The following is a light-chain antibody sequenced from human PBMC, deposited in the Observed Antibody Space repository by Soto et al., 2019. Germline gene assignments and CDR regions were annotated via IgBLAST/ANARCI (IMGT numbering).Light chain of an antibody. CDR3: QQYGSSTGST. J-gene: IGKJ2*01. V-gene: IGKV3-20*01. CDR1: QSVSSSY. Sequence: EIVLTQSPGTLSLSPGERATLSCRASQSVSSSYLAWYQQKPGQAPRLLIYDASSRATGIPDRFSGSGSGTDFTLTIRRLEPEDFAVYYSQQYGSSTGSTFGQGTKLEI. CDR2: DAS.